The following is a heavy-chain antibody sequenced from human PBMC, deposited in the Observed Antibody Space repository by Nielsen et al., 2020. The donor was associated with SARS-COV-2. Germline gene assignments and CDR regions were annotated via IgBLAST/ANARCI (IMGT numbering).Heavy chain of an antibody. D-gene: IGHD6-19*01. CDR3: AKAIGGYSSGWLPDY. V-gene: IGHV3-9*01. CDR1: GFTFDDYA. Sequence: GGSLRLSCAASGFTFDDYATHWVRHAPGKGMEWVSGISWNSGSVGYADSVKGRFTISRDNAKNSLYLQMNSLRAEDTALYYCAKAIGGYSSGWLPDYWGQGTLVTVSS. J-gene: IGHJ4*02. CDR2: ISWNSGSV.